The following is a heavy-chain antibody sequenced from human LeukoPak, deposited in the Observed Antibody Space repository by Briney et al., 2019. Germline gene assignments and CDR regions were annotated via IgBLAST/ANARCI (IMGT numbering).Heavy chain of an antibody. D-gene: IGHD3-9*01. Sequence: GASLRLSCVASGFTFSNYAMSWVRQAPGKGLEWVSAITGSGSNTYYADSVKGRFTISRDNSKNTVFLQMNSLRQEETAIYYCVIWGDYDVLTGYYVPDYWGQGTLVTVSS. J-gene: IGHJ4*02. CDR2: ITGSGSNT. CDR3: VIWGDYDVLTGYYVPDY. CDR1: GFTFSNYA. V-gene: IGHV3-23*01.